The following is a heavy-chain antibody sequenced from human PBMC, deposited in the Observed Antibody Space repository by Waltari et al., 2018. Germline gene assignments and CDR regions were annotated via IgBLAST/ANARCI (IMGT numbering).Heavy chain of an antibody. V-gene: IGHV4-38-2*01. CDR3: SRQVLGYCTSAACRRLES. Sequence: QVQLQESGPGLVKPSETLSLTCDVSGYSINSGSYWGWFRQSPGKGLEWIATIYHAGDTFYNPSLKSRVTISMDTSKNQFSLKLNSVTAADTAVYFCSRQVLGYCTSAACRRLESWGQGTLVTVSS. D-gene: IGHD2-2*03. CDR2: IYHAGDT. CDR1: GYSINSGSY. J-gene: IGHJ4*02.